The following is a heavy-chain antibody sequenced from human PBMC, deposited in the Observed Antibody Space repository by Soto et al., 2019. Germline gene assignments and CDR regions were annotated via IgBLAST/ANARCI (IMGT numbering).Heavy chain of an antibody. CDR2: ISSQNGNT. CDR1: GYTFTSYG. V-gene: IGHV1-18*04. Sequence: QVQLVQSGAQVKRPGASVKVSCKASGYTFTSYGVIWVRQAPGQGLEWMGWISSQNGNTNYAQTFQGRVTMTTDTSTSTAYMDLRSLRSDDTAVYYCARVTSFDYVWGGFRSYCFDYWCQGTLVTVSS. J-gene: IGHJ4*02. D-gene: IGHD3-16*02. CDR3: ARVTSFDYVWGGFRSYCFDY.